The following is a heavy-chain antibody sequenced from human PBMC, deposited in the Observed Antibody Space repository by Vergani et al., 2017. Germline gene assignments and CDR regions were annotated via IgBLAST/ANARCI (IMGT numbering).Heavy chain of an antibody. J-gene: IGHJ4*02. CDR1: GFTFSSYG. V-gene: IGHV3-33*01. CDR2: IWYDRSNK. Sequence: QVQLVESGGGVVQPGRSLRLSCAASGFTFSSYGMHWVRQAPGKGLEWVAVIWYDRSNKYYADSVKGRFTISRDNSKNTLYLQMNSLRAEDTAVYYCARDEHSGYDYDFDYWGQGTLVTVSS. CDR3: ARDEHSGYDYDFDY. D-gene: IGHD5-12*01.